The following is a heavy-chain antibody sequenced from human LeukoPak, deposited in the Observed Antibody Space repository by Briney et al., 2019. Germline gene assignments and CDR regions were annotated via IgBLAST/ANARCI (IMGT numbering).Heavy chain of an antibody. D-gene: IGHD3-22*01. CDR2: ISYDGNNK. J-gene: IGHJ4*02. Sequence: GRSLRLSCAASGFTFSIYAMHWVRQAPGKGLEWVAVISYDGNNKYYADSVKGRFTISRDNSKNTLYLQMNSLRAEDTAVYYCARDLVGGWDDSSGYYYGYFDYWGQGTLVTVSS. V-gene: IGHV3-30-3*01. CDR3: ARDLVGGWDDSSGYYYGYFDY. CDR1: GFTFSIYA.